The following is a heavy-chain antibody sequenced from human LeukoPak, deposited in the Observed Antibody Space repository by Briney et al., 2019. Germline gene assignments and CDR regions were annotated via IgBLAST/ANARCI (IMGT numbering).Heavy chain of an antibody. J-gene: IGHJ4*02. D-gene: IGHD4-23*01. V-gene: IGHV4-61*02. Sequence: SETLSLTCTVSGDSISSGNYYWRWVRQPAGKGLEWIGRVFTNGITRYNPSLKSRVSVSVDTSKNQFSLKLTSATAADMSVYDCARVKIMGTPYVDSSGQRTRVTVSS. CDR2: VFTNGIT. CDR3: ARVKIMGTPYVDS. CDR1: GDSISSGNYY.